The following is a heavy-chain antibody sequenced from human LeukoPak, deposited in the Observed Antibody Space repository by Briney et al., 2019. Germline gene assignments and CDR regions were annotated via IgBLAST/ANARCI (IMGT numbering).Heavy chain of an antibody. CDR1: GYSFTSYW. CDR2: IYPGDSGT. CDR3: ARRARIAGAGSFDY. V-gene: IGHV5-51*01. Sequence: GESLKISCKGSGYSFTSYWIGLVRQMPGKGLELMGIIYPGDSGTGYSPSFQGQVTISSDKSISTAYLQWSSLKASDTAMYYRARRARIAGAGSFDYWGQGTLVTVSS. J-gene: IGHJ4*02. D-gene: IGHD6-19*01.